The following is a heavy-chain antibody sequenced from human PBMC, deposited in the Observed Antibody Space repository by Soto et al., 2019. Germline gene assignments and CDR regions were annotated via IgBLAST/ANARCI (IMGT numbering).Heavy chain of an antibody. Sequence: SETLSLTCTVSGGSISSYYWSWIRQPPGKGLEWMGYIYYSGSTNYNPSLKSRVTISVDKSKNQFSLKLRSVTAADTAVYYCARGLGYQLLYFDYWGQGTLVTVYS. V-gene: IGHV4-59*01. CDR3: ARGLGYQLLYFDY. CDR2: IYYSGST. CDR1: GGSISSYY. J-gene: IGHJ4*02. D-gene: IGHD2-2*01.